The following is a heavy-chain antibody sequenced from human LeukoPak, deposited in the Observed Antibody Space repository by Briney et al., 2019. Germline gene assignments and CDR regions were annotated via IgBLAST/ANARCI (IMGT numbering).Heavy chain of an antibody. CDR3: AVISLAVPHLDY. CDR1: GFTFSSYA. Sequence: PGRSLRLSCAASGFTFSSYAMHWVRQAPGKGLEGVAVISYDGSNKYYADSVKGRFTISRDNSKNTLYLQMNSLRAEDTAVYYCAVISLAVPHLDYWGQGTLVTVSS. D-gene: IGHD3-16*01. J-gene: IGHJ4*02. V-gene: IGHV3-30-3*01. CDR2: ISYDGSNK.